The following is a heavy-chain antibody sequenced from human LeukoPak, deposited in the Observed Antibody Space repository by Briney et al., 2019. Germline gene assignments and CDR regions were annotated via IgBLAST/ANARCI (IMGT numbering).Heavy chain of an antibody. Sequence: GASVKVSCKASGYTFTSYGISWVQQAPGQGLEWMGWISAYNGNTNYAQKLQGRVTMTTDTSTSTAYMELRSLRSDDTAVYYCARSSSTSSYRNPGRMYYYYGMDVWGQGTTVTVSS. CDR1: GYTFTSYG. CDR3: ARSSSTSSYRNPGRMYYYYGMDV. V-gene: IGHV1-18*01. CDR2: ISAYNGNT. J-gene: IGHJ6*02. D-gene: IGHD2-2*01.